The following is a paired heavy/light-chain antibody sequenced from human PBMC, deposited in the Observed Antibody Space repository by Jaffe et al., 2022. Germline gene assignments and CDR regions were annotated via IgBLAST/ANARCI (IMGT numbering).Light chain of an antibody. CDR2: QDS. J-gene: IGLJ2*01. V-gene: IGLV3-1*01. CDR3: QAWDSSTSVV. CDR1: KLGDKY. Sequence: SYELTQPPSVSVSPGQTASITCSGDKLGDKYACWYQQKPGQSPVLVIYQDSKRPSGIPERFSGSNSGNTATLTISGTQAMDEADYYCQAWDSSTSVVFGGGTKLTVL.
Heavy chain of an antibody. J-gene: IGHJ6*03. CDR2: IYPGDSDT. Sequence: EVQLVQSGAEVKKPGESLKISCKGSGYSFTSYWIGWVRQMPGKGLEWMGIIYPGDSDTRYSPSFQGQVTISADKSISTAYLQWSSLKASDTAMYYCVRRHEYDILTGYYISSRYYYYMDVWGKGTTVTVSS. D-gene: IGHD3-9*01. V-gene: IGHV5-51*03. CDR1: GYSFTSYW. CDR3: VRRHEYDILTGYYISSRYYYYMDV.